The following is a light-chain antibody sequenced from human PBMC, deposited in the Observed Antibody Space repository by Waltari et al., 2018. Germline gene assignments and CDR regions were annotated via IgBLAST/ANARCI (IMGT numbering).Light chain of an antibody. Sequence: QSVLTQPPSASGTPGQTVTISCSGSNSNIATNYVCWYQQVPETAPNLLLYRNNQRPSGVPDRSAGSRSGTSASLAISGLRSEDEADYYCAAWDDSLSGWVFGGGTKLTVL. V-gene: IGLV1-47*01. CDR1: NSNIATNY. J-gene: IGLJ3*02. CDR3: AAWDDSLSGWV. CDR2: RNN.